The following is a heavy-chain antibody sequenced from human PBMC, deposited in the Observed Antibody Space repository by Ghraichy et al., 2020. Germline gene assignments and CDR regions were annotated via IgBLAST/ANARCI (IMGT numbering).Heavy chain of an antibody. CDR2: IYYSGST. CDR1: GGSISSYY. D-gene: IGHD3-3*01. CDR3: ARSRVRLRFSFLPFDP. J-gene: IGHJ5*02. V-gene: IGHV4-59*01. Sequence: SETLSLTCTVSGGSISSYYWSWIRQPPGKGLEWIGYIYYSGSTNYNPSLKSRVTISVDTSKNQFSLKLSSVTAADTAVYYCARSRVRLRFSFLPFDPWGQGTLVTVSS.